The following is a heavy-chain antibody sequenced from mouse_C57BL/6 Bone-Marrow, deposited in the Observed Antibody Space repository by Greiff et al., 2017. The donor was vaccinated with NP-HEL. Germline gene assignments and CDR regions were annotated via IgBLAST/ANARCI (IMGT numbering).Heavy chain of an antibody. D-gene: IGHD2-3*01. V-gene: IGHV5-4*01. CDR1: GFTFSSYA. CDR3: ARDGYYYY. Sequence: EVQLKESGGGLVKPGGSLKLSCAASGFTFSSYAMSWVRQTPEKRLEWVATISDGGSYTYYPDNVKGRFTISRDNAKNNLYLQMSHLKSEDTAMYYCARDGYYYYWGQGTTLTVSS. CDR2: ISDGGSYT. J-gene: IGHJ2*01.